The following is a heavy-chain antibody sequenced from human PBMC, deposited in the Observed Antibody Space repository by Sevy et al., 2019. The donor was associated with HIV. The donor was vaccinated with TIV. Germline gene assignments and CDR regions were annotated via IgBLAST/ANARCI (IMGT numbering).Heavy chain of an antibody. D-gene: IGHD2-21*02. V-gene: IGHV3-33*01. J-gene: IGHJ4*02. CDR2: IGYDGSNK. CDR1: GFIFSNYG. Sequence: SLRLSCAASGFIFSNYGMHWVRQAPGKGLEWVAIIGYDGSNKYYADSVKGRFTISRDKSKNALYLQMNSLRAEDTAVYYRARGPPQIYCGGDCYHYFDYWGQGTLVTVSS. CDR3: ARGPPQIYCGGDCYHYFDY.